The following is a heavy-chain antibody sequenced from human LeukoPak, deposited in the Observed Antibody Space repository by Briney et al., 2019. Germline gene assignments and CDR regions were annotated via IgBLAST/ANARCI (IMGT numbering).Heavy chain of an antibody. CDR2: IFHSGST. CDR1: GYSISSGYY. J-gene: IGHJ4*02. V-gene: IGHV4-38-2*02. CDR3: AREFSSLAAFDY. Sequence: SETLSLTCSVSGYSISSGYYWGWIRQPPGKGLEWIGSIFHSGSTYYNPSLKSRVTISVDTSKNQFSLKLNSVTAADTAVYYCAREFSSLAAFDYWGQGTLVTVSS. D-gene: IGHD6-6*01.